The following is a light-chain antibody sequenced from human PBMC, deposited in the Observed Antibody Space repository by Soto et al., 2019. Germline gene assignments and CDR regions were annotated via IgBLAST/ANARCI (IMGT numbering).Light chain of an antibody. J-gene: IGKJ1*01. CDR1: QSSSSY. Sequence: DIQMTQSPSSLSASVGDRVTITGRASQSSSSYLNWYQQKPGKAPKLLIYAASSLQSGVPSRFSGSGSGTDFTLTISSLQPEDFATYYCQQSYSTPRTFGQGTKVEIK. V-gene: IGKV1-39*01. CDR3: QQSYSTPRT. CDR2: AAS.